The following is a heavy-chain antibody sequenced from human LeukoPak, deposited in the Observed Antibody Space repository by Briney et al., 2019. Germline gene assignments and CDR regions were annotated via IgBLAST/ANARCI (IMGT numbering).Heavy chain of an antibody. CDR3: ARPYYYDSSGYYPFDY. V-gene: IGHV1-2*02. J-gene: IGHJ4*02. D-gene: IGHD3-22*01. CDR2: INPNSGGT. CDR1: GYTFTGYY. Sequence: ASVKVSCKASGYTFTGYYMHWVRQAPGQGLEWMGWINPNSGGTNYAQKFQGRVTMTRDTSISTAYMALSRLRSDDTAVYYCARPYYYDSSGYYPFDYWGQGTLVTVSS.